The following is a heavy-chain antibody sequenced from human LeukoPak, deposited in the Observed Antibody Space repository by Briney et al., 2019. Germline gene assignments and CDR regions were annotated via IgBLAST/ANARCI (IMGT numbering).Heavy chain of an antibody. CDR3: ASSGSSSSGLSFYYYYYMDV. Sequence: ASVKVSCKASGGTFSSYAISWVRQAPGQGLEWMGGIIPIFGTANYAQKFQGRVTITTDESTSTAYMELSSLRSEYTAVYYCASSGSSSSGLSFYYYYYMDVWGKGTTVTVSS. J-gene: IGHJ6*03. CDR2: IIPIFGTA. CDR1: GGTFSSYA. D-gene: IGHD6-6*01. V-gene: IGHV1-69*05.